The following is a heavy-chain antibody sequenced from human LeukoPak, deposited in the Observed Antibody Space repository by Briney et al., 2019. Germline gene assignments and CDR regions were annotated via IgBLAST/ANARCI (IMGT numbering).Heavy chain of an antibody. CDR3: AREVEDYGDQRNAFDI. CDR2: INTNTGNP. V-gene: IGHV7-4-1*02. D-gene: IGHD4-17*01. J-gene: IGHJ3*02. Sequence: GASVKVSCKASGYTFTSYGISWVRQAPGQGLEWMGWINTNTGNPTYAQGFTGRFVFSLDTSVSTAYLQISSLKAEDTAVYYCAREVEDYGDQRNAFDIWGQGTMVTVSS. CDR1: GYTFTSYG.